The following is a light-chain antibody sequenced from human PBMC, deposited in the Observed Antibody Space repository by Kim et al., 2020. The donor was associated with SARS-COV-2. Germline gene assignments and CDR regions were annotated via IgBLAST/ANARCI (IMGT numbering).Light chain of an antibody. Sequence: ASVGETVTITCRASQAISRWLVWYQQRPGSAPKMLIYGASLLQSGVPSRFSGSGSGTEFSLTITGLQAEDFAVYYCQQADNFPPTFGQGTRVEVK. V-gene: IGKV1-12*01. J-gene: IGKJ1*01. CDR2: GAS. CDR1: QAISRW. CDR3: QQADNFPPT.